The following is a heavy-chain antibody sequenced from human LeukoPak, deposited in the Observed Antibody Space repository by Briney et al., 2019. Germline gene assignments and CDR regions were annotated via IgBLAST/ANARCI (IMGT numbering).Heavy chain of an antibody. CDR1: GLTFNSYA. D-gene: IGHD6-19*01. Sequence: PGGSLRLSCAASGLTFNSYAMSWFRQAPGKGLEWVSAISGSGGSTYYADSVKGRFTISRDNSKNTLYLQMNSLRAEDTAVYYCAKDTFSGWQHSFDYWGQGTLVTVSS. V-gene: IGHV3-23*01. CDR3: AKDTFSGWQHSFDY. J-gene: IGHJ4*02. CDR2: ISGSGGST.